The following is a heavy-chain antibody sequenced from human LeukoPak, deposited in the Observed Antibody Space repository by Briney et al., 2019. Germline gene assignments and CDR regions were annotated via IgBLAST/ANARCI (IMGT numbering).Heavy chain of an antibody. D-gene: IGHD3-22*01. V-gene: IGHV4-38-2*02. CDR1: GYSISSGYY. CDR3: ARVGPTYYYVSSGYKVDY. J-gene: IGHJ4*01. CDR2: ILQSGST. Sequence: PSETLSLTCSVSGYSISSGYYWGWIRQPPGKGLEWIGSILQSGSTYYNPSLKSRVTISVDTSKNQFSLKLRSVTAADTAVYYCARVGPTYYYVSSGYKVDYWGQGTLVTVSS.